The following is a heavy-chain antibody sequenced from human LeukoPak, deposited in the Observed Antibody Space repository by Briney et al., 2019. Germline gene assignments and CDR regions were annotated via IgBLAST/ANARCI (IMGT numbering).Heavy chain of an antibody. CDR1: GFTFSSHW. CDR3: ARDGGYSGSYGIDY. D-gene: IGHD1-26*01. CDR2: IRKDGSEK. J-gene: IGHJ4*02. V-gene: IGHV3-7*01. Sequence: PGGSLRLSCAASGFTFSSHWMSWVRQAPGKGLEWVANIRKDGSEKYYVDSVKGRFTISRDNAKTSLYLQMNSLRAEDTAVYYCARDGGYSGSYGIDYWGQGTLVTVSS.